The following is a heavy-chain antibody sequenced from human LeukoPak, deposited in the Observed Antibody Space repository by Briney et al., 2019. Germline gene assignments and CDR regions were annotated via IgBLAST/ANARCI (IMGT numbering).Heavy chain of an antibody. CDR1: GFTFSSYA. CDR2: ISYDGSNK. J-gene: IGHJ4*02. CDR3: ASPSRYSYGIFDY. D-gene: IGHD5-18*01. V-gene: IGHV3-30-3*01. Sequence: GRSLRLSCAASGFTFSSYAMHWVRQAPGKGLEWVAVISYDGSNKYYADSVKGRFTISRDNSKNTLYLQMNSLRAEDTAVYYCASPSRYSYGIFDYWGQGTLVTVSS.